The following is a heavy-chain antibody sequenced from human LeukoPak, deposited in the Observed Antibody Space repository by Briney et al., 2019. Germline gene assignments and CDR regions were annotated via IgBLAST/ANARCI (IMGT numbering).Heavy chain of an antibody. J-gene: IGHJ6*02. CDR1: GGSISSSSYY. CDR2: IYYSGST. D-gene: IGHD3-10*01. Sequence: SETLSLTCTVSGGSISSSSYYWGWIRQPPEKGLEWIGSIYYSGSTYYNPSLKSRVTIPVDTSKNQFSLKLSSVTAADTAVYYCATLGGVRARYYYYGMDVWGQGTTVTVSS. CDR3: ATLGGVRARYYYYGMDV. V-gene: IGHV4-39*01.